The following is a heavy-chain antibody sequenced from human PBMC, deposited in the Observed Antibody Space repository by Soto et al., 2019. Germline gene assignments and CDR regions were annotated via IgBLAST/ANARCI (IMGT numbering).Heavy chain of an antibody. V-gene: IGHV4-4*02. CDR2: IYHSGST. CDR1: GGSISSSNW. CDR3: ARFPYYDFWSGYYQDY. J-gene: IGHJ4*02. Sequence: SETLSLTCAVSGGSISSSNWWSWVRPPPGKGLEWIGEIYHSGSTNYNPSLKSRVTISVDKSKNQFSLKLSSVTAADTAVYYCARFPYYDFWSGYYQDYWGQGTLVTVSS. D-gene: IGHD3-3*01.